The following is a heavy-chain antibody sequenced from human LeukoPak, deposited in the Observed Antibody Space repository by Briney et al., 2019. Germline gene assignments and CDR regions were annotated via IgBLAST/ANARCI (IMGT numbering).Heavy chain of an antibody. Sequence: SETLSLTCTVSGVSFSSACWSWTRQPPGKGLEYIGYICSNGNTNYNPSLKSRVTVSRDTSNNQFSLKLSSVTAADTAVYYCARDFYESSGYAGFDCWGQGTLVTVSS. D-gene: IGHD3-22*01. CDR3: ARDFYESSGYAGFDC. V-gene: IGHV4-59*01. CDR1: GVSFSSAC. J-gene: IGHJ4*02. CDR2: ICSNGNT.